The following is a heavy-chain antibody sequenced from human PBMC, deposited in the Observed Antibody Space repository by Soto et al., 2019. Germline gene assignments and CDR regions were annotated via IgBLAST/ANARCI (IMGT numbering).Heavy chain of an antibody. CDR3: ARPLYGDYLAFDY. J-gene: IGHJ4*02. D-gene: IGHD4-17*01. V-gene: IGHV1-2*04. CDR2: IIPNIGGT. CDR1: GCTFSIYT. Sequence: ASVKVSCTASGCTFSIYTISWVRQAPGQGLEWMGWIIPNIGGTNYAQKFQGWVTMTRDTSISTAYMELSRLRSGDTAVYYCARPLYGDYLAFDYWGQGTLVTVSS.